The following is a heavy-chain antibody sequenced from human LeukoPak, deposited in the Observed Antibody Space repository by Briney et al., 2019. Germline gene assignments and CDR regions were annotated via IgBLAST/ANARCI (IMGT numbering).Heavy chain of an antibody. V-gene: IGHV4-39*07. J-gene: IGHJ4*02. Sequence: SETLSLTCTVSGGSISSSIYYWGWIRQPPGKGLEWIGSIYYSGSPYYNPSLKSRVTISVDTSKNQFSLKLTSVTAADTAVYYCAREGGPYRPLDYSGQGTLVTVAS. CDR1: GGSISSSIYY. CDR2: IYYSGSP. CDR3: AREGGPYRPLDY.